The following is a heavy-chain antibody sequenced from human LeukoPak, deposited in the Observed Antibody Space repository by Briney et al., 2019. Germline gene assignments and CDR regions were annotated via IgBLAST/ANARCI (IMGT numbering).Heavy chain of an antibody. Sequence: GRSLRLSCAASGFTFSAYAMHWVRLAPGKGLEWVAVISYDGSNKYYADSVKGRLTISGDKSKDTLYLQMNSLRPEDTAVYYCARGPGPIAGAKNPFDIWGQGTMVTVSS. D-gene: IGHD1-26*01. V-gene: IGHV3-30*01. CDR2: ISYDGSNK. J-gene: IGHJ3*02. CDR1: GFTFSAYA. CDR3: ARGPGPIAGAKNPFDI.